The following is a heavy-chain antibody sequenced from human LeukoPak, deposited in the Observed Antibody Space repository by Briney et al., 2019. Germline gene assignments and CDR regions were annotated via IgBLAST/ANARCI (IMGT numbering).Heavy chain of an antibody. CDR2: ISGSGGST. CDR3: AKDRSAGSYFDY. CDR1: GFTFSSYA. D-gene: IGHD3-10*01. Sequence: PGGSLRLSCAASGFTFSSYAMRWVRQAPGKGLEWVSAISGSGGSTYYADSVKGRFTISRDNSKNTLYLQMNSLRAEDTAVYYCAKDRSAGSYFDYWGQGTLVTVSS. V-gene: IGHV3-23*01. J-gene: IGHJ4*02.